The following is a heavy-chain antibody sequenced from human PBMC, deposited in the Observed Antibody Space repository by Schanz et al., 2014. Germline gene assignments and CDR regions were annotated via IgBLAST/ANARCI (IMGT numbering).Heavy chain of an antibody. V-gene: IGHV3-23*04. D-gene: IGHD3-16*01. Sequence: VQLVESGGGVVQPGRSLRLSCAASGFTFSRYGMHWVRQAPGKGLEWVSGLSASGGHTYYADSVKGRFTISRDNSKNTVYLEMNNVRVDDTAVYYCAKGVGGGLLLGSTFDNWGQGTMVTVTS. CDR2: LSASGGHT. CDR3: AKGVGGGLLLGSTFDN. J-gene: IGHJ3*02. CDR1: GFTFSRYG.